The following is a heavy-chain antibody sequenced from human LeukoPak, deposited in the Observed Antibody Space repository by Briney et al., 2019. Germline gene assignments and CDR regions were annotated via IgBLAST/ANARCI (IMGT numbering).Heavy chain of an antibody. CDR3: ARDPRGYSYGSDDY. Sequence: GGSLRLSCAASGFTFSSYEMNWVRQAPGKELEWVSYISNSGSTIFYADSVKGRFTISRDNAKNSLYLQMNSLRAEDTAVYYCARDPRGYSYGSDDYWGQGTLVTVSS. D-gene: IGHD5-18*01. V-gene: IGHV3-48*03. J-gene: IGHJ4*02. CDR2: ISNSGSTI. CDR1: GFTFSSYE.